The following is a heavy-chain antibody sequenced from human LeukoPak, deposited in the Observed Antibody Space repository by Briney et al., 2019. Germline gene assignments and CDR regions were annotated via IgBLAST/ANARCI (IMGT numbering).Heavy chain of an antibody. Sequence: GGSLRLSCAASGFTVSSNYMSWVRQAPGKGLEWVSVIYSGGSTYYADSVKGRFTISRDSSKNTLYLQMNSLRAEDTAVYYCARTYEGNYFDYWGQGTLVTVSS. V-gene: IGHV3-53*01. CDR2: IYSGGST. CDR1: GFTVSSNY. CDR3: ARTYEGNYFDY. J-gene: IGHJ4*02. D-gene: IGHD5-12*01.